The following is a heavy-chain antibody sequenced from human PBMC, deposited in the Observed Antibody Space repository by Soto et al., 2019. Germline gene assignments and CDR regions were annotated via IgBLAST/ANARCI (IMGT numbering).Heavy chain of an antibody. Sequence: PGGSLRLSCAASGFTFSSYAMSWVRQAPGKGLEWVSAISGSGGSTYYADSVKGRFTISRDNSKNTLYLQMNSLRAEDTAVYYCAKDARDGYSYGPGPSNGFDPWGQGTLVTVSS. J-gene: IGHJ5*02. CDR2: ISGSGGST. V-gene: IGHV3-23*01. D-gene: IGHD5-18*01. CDR3: AKDARDGYSYGPGPSNGFDP. CDR1: GFTFSSYA.